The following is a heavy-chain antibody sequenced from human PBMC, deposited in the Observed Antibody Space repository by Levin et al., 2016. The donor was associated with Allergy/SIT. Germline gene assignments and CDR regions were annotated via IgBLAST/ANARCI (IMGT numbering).Heavy chain of an antibody. J-gene: IGHJ6*02. D-gene: IGHD6-13*01. V-gene: IGHV4-59*01. CDR3: ARSNSDEGIAAAGNLSDYYYYYGMDV. Sequence: RQAPGKGLEWIGYIYYSGSTNYNPSLKSRVTISVDTSKNQFSLKLSSVTAADTAVYYCARSNSDEGIAAAGNLSDYYYYYGMDVWGQGTTVTVSS. CDR2: IYYSGST.